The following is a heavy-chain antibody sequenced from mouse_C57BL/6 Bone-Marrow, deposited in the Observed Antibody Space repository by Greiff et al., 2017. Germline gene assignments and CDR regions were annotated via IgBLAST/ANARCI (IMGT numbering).Heavy chain of an antibody. J-gene: IGHJ3*01. Sequence: EVKLVESGGGLVKPGGSLKLSCAASGFTFSSYAMPWVRQTPEKRLEWVATISDGGSYTYYPDNVKGRFTISRDNAKNNLYLQMSHLKSEDTAMYYCERGGYEFAYGGQGTLVTVSA. CDR2: ISDGGSYT. CDR1: GFTFSSYA. V-gene: IGHV5-4*03. D-gene: IGHD2-3*01. CDR3: ERGGYEFAY.